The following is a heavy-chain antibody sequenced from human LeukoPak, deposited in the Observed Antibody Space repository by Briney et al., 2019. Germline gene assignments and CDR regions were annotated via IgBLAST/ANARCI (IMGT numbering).Heavy chain of an antibody. V-gene: IGHV3-7*01. Sequence: GGSLRLSCAASAFTFSNYWMIWVRQAPGKGLEWVANINQDGSEKYYVDSVKGRFTISRDNAKNSLYLQMNSLRADDTAVYYCVRGNYAAVSWGQGTLVTVSS. CDR2: INQDGSEK. CDR1: AFTFSNYW. CDR3: VRGNYAAVS. D-gene: IGHD1-7*01. J-gene: IGHJ1*01.